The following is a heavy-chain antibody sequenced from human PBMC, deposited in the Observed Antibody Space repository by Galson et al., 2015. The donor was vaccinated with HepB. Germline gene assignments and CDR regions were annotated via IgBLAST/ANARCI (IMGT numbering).Heavy chain of an antibody. CDR3: IRMADLSGYSST. J-gene: IGHJ4*02. V-gene: IGHV3-73*01. Sequence: SPRLSCAASGFTFSGSAIDWVRQTSGKGLEWVGRIRSKASNYATAYAASLKGRFTISRDDSKNTAYLHMKSLKTEDTAVYYCIRMADLSGYSSTWGQGTLVTVSS. CDR2: IRSKASNYAT. CDR1: GFTFSGSA. D-gene: IGHD6-13*01.